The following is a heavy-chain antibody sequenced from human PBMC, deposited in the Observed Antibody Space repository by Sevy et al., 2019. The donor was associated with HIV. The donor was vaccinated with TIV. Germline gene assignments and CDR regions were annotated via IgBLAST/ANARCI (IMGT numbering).Heavy chain of an antibody. V-gene: IGHV3-7*01. CDR1: RLTFSNYW. Sequence: GGSLRLSCVASRLTFSNYWMGWVRQAPGKGLEWVVNIRQDGGEKSYVDSVKGRFTISTDNAKNSLFLEMNSLRTDDTAVYYCARWGYSSGSYYFDYWGQGNLVTVSS. J-gene: IGHJ4*02. CDR3: ARWGYSSGSYYFDY. CDR2: IRQDGGEK. D-gene: IGHD6-19*01.